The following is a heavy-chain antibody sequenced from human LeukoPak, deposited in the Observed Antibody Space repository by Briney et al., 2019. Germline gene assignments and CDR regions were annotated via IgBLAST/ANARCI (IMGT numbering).Heavy chain of an antibody. D-gene: IGHD3-10*01. Sequence: GGSLRLSCAASLFTFSSYGMHWVRQAPGTGLERVAFIRYDGSNKYYADSVKGRLTISRDNSKNTLYLQMNSLRAEDTAVYYCAKDEEGYLWFGELLAFDIWGQGTMVTVSS. CDR1: LFTFSSYG. CDR2: IRYDGSNK. V-gene: IGHV3-30*02. CDR3: AKDEEGYLWFGELLAFDI. J-gene: IGHJ3*02.